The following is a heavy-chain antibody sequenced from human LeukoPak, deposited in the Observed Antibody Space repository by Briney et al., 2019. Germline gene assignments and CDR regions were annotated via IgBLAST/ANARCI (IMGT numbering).Heavy chain of an antibody. CDR1: VGTFSSYA. D-gene: IGHD3-22*01. Sequence: ASVKVSFKASVGTFSSYAISCVRQAPGQGVEWIGRIIPIFGIANYAQKFPGRVTITADKSTSTAYMELSSLRSEDTAVDYCARANDYYDSSGYQDDPFDIWGQGTMVTVSS. CDR3: ARANDYYDSSGYQDDPFDI. J-gene: IGHJ3*02. V-gene: IGHV1-69*04. CDR2: IIPIFGIA.